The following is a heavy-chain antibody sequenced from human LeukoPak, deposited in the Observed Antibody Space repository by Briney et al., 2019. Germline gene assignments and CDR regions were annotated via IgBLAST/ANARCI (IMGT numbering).Heavy chain of an antibody. CDR1: GGSLSGYY. CDR3: ARGGRNSSSKRKYYYYYYMDV. D-gene: IGHD6-13*01. V-gene: IGHV4-34*01. J-gene: IGHJ6*03. CDR2: INHSGST. Sequence: PSETLSLTCAVYGGSLSGYYWSWIRQPPGKGLEWIGEINHSGSTNYNPSLKSRVTISVDTSKNQFSLKLSSVTAADTAVYYCARGGRNSSSKRKYYYYYYMDVWGKGTTVTVSS.